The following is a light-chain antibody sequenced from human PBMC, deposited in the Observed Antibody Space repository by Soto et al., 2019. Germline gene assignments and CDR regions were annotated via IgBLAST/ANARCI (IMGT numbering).Light chain of an antibody. Sequence: QSALTQPASVSGSPGQSITISCTGTSSDVGGYNYVSWYQQHPGKAPKLMIYAVSNRPSGVSNRFSGSKSGNTASLTISGLQAEDEADYSCSSYTSSSTPPYVFGTGTKVTVL. CDR1: SSDVGGYNY. CDR2: AVS. CDR3: SSYTSSSTPPYV. J-gene: IGLJ1*01. V-gene: IGLV2-14*01.